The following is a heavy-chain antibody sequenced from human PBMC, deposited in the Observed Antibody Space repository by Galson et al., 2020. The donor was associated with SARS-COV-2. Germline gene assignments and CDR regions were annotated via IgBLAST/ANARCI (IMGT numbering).Heavy chain of an antibody. D-gene: IGHD2-21*02. V-gene: IGHV3-33*01. CDR1: GFTFSSYG. J-gene: IGHJ4*02. CDR3: ASSSLGVTAPFDY. Sequence: GESLKISCAASGFTFSSYGMHWVRQAPGNGLEWVAVIWYDGSNKYYADSVKGRFTISRDNSKNTLYLQMNSLRDEDTAVYYCASSSLGVTAPFDYWGQGTLVTVSS. CDR2: IWYDGSNK.